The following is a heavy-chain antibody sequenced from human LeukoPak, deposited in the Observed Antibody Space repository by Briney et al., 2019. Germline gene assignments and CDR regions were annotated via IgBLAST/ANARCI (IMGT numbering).Heavy chain of an antibody. Sequence: QPGGSLRLSCAASGFTFSSYAMSWVRQAPGKGLEWVSAISGSGGSTYYADSVKGRFTISRDNSKNTLYLQVNSLRAEDTAVYYCAKRPMVRGVPFDYWGQGTLVTVSS. CDR2: ISGSGGST. D-gene: IGHD3-10*01. V-gene: IGHV3-23*01. J-gene: IGHJ4*02. CDR3: AKRPMVRGVPFDY. CDR1: GFTFSSYA.